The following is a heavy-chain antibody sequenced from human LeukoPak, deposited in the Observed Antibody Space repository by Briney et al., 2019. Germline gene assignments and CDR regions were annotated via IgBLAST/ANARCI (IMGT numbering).Heavy chain of an antibody. CDR2: IASDGSST. D-gene: IGHD3-22*01. CDR1: GFTFSSYW. CDR3: AKDPNSSVYRYYFYGMDV. J-gene: IGHJ6*02. Sequence: GGSLRLSCAASGFTFSSYWMNWVRQAPGKGLVWVSRIASDGSSTTYADSVKGRFSISRDNAKNTLYLQMNSLRAEGTAVYYCAKDPNSSVYRYYFYGMDVWGQGTTVTVSS. V-gene: IGHV3-74*01.